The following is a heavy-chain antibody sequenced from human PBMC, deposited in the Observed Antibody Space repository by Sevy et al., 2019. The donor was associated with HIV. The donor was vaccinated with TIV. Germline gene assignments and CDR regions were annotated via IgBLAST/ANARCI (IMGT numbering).Heavy chain of an antibody. CDR2: INGNSDAI. J-gene: IGHJ4*02. CDR1: GFTFSTYS. V-gene: IGHV3-48*02. Sequence: GGSLRLSCAASGFTFSTYSMNWVRQAPGKRLEWISYINGNSDAIYYADSVRGRFTISRDNAQNSLYLQMNSLRDEDTAVYYCARDFVYASDYWGQGTLVTVSS. CDR3: ARDFVYASDY. D-gene: IGHD2-8*01.